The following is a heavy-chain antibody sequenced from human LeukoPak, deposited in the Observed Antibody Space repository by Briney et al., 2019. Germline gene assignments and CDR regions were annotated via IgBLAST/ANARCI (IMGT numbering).Heavy chain of an antibody. V-gene: IGHV3-30*18. Sequence: PGGSLRLSCAASGFTFSNYGMHWVRQAPGKGLEWVAFISYDGSYKYYADSVKGRFTTSRDNSKNTLYLQMNSLRAEDTAVYYCAKDPRRYSRTGGYFDYWGQGTLVTVSS. CDR1: GFTFSNYG. D-gene: IGHD6-13*01. CDR2: ISYDGSYK. CDR3: AKDPRRYSRTGGYFDY. J-gene: IGHJ4*02.